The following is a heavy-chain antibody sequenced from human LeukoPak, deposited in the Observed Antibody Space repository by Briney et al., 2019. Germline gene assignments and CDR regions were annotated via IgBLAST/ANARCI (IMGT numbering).Heavy chain of an antibody. V-gene: IGHV4-34*01. J-gene: IGHJ4*02. D-gene: IGHD6-19*01. CDR2: INHSGST. CDR3: ARASGWYNY. Sequence: SETLSLTCAVSGGSFSGYYWSWIRQPPGKGLEWIGEINHSGSTNYNPSLKSRVTISVDTSKNQCSLKLSSVTAADRAVYYCARASGWYNYWGQGTLVTVSS. CDR1: GGSFSGYY.